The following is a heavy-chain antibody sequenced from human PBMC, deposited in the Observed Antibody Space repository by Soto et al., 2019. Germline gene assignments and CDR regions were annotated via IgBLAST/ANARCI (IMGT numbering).Heavy chain of an antibody. CDR2: INPNSGGT. Sequence: SVKVSCKASGYTFTGYYMHWVRQAPGQGLEWMGWINPNSGGTNYAQKFQGWVTMTRDTSISTAYMELSRLRSDDTAVYYCARAYYDSSGYYHYFDYWGQGTLVTVSS. CDR3: ARAYYDSSGYYHYFDY. V-gene: IGHV1-2*04. CDR1: GYTFTGYY. J-gene: IGHJ4*02. D-gene: IGHD3-22*01.